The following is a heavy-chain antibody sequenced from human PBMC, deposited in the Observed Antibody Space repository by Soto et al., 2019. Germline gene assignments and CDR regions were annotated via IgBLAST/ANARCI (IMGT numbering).Heavy chain of an antibody. CDR2: INAGNGNT. Sequence: ASVKVSCKASGYTFTSYAMHWVRQAPGQRLEWMGWINAGNGNTKYSQKFQGRVTITRDTSASTAYMELSSLRSEDTAVYYCARDSSDFWSGLLYYFDYWGQGTLVTVSS. CDR1: GYTFTSYA. J-gene: IGHJ4*02. V-gene: IGHV1-3*01. CDR3: ARDSSDFWSGLLYYFDY. D-gene: IGHD3-3*01.